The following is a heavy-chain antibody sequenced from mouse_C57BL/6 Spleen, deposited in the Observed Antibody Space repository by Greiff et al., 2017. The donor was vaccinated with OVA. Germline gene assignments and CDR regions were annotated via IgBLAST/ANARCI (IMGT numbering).Heavy chain of an antibody. CDR1: GFTFSDYY. J-gene: IGHJ1*03. V-gene: IGHV5-16*01. CDR2: INYDGSST. CDR3: ARGEDWYFDV. Sequence: EVQLVESEGGLVQPGSSMKLSCTASGFTFSDYYMAWVRQVPEKGLEWVANINYDGSSTYYLDSLKSRFIISRDNAKNIIYLQMSSLKSEDTATYYCARGEDWYFDVWGTGTPVTVSS.